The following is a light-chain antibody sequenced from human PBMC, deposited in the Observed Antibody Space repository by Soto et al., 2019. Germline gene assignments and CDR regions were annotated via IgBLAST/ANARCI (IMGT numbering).Light chain of an antibody. J-gene: IGLJ2*01. CDR1: SSDVGGYNY. Sequence: QSALTQPASVSGSPGQSITISCTGTSSDVGGYNYVSWYQQHPGKAPKLLICDVTNRPSGVSNRFSGSKSGNTASLTISGLQTEDEADYYCSSFARSIPLVFGGGTKVTVL. CDR3: SSFARSIPLV. V-gene: IGLV2-14*03. CDR2: DVT.